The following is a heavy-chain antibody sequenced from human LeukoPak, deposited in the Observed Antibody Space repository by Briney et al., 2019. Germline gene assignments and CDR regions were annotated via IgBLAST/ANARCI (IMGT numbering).Heavy chain of an antibody. J-gene: IGHJ4*02. CDR2: IYYSGST. CDR3: ARDEFAIRGRNFDY. V-gene: IGHV4-39*07. Sequence: PSGTLSLTCTVSGGSISSSSYYWGWIRQPPGKGLEWIGSIYYSGSTYYNPSLKSRVTISVDTSKNQFSLKLSSVTAADTAVYYCARDEFAIRGRNFDYWGQGTLVTVSS. D-gene: IGHD4-17*01. CDR1: GGSISSSSYY.